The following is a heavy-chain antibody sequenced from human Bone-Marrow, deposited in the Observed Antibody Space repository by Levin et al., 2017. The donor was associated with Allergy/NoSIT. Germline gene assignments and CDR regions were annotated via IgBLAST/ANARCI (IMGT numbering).Heavy chain of an antibody. CDR3: ARVPALRFLDWFLDY. J-gene: IGHJ4*02. V-gene: IGHV4-39*02. D-gene: IGHD3-9*01. CDR2: VYFSGST. Sequence: SEPLSLTCTVSGDSIISATYYWGWVRQPPGKGLEWIGSVYFSGSTYLSPFLKSRVTMSVDTSRSPFSLNLSSVTAADTAVYYCARVPALRFLDWFLDYWGRGVLVTVSS. CDR1: GDSIISATYY.